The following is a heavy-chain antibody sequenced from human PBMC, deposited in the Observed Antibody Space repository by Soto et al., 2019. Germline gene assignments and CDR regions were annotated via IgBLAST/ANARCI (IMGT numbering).Heavy chain of an antibody. CDR2: MSHNGST. D-gene: IGHD6-13*01. CDR3: ATIPGDSSTFDY. Sequence: SETLSLTCTVSGGFISSSHYFWGWIRQPPGKGLELIASMSHNGSTYYNPTLKSRVTMSGDMSRNQFSLRLTSVTAADTAVYFCATIPGDSSTFDYWGQGSLVTVS. CDR1: GGFISSSHYF. V-gene: IGHV4-39*01. J-gene: IGHJ4*02.